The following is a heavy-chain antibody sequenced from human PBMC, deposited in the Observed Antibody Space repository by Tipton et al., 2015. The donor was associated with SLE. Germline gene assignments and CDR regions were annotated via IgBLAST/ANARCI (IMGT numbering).Heavy chain of an antibody. J-gene: IGHJ6*03. D-gene: IGHD1-26*01. CDR1: GGSISSYY. CDR3: ARDPPLIVGATPYYYYYMDV. CDR2: IYTSGST. Sequence: TLSLTCTVSGGSISSYYWRWIRQPAGKGLEWIGRIYTSGSTNYNPSLKSRVTISVDTPKNQFSLKLSSVTAADTAVYYCARDPPLIVGATPYYYYYMDVWGKGTTVTVSS. V-gene: IGHV4-4*07.